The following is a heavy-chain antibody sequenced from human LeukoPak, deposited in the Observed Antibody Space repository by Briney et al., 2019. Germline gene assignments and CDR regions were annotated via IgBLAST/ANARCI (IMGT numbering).Heavy chain of an antibody. CDR1: GGSISSSSYY. J-gene: IGHJ4*02. D-gene: IGHD4/OR15-4a*01. Sequence: PSETLSLTCTVSGGSISSSSYYWGWIRQPPGKGLEWVANIKQDGSEKYYVDSVKGRFTISRDNAKNSLYLQMNSLGAEDTAVYYCARDRVGMVVTYFDYWGQGTLVTVSS. CDR3: ARDRVGMVVTYFDY. V-gene: IGHV3-7*01. CDR2: IKQDGSEK.